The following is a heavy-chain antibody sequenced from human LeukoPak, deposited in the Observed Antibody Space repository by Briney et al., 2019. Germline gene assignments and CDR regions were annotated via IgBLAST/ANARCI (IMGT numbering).Heavy chain of an antibody. Sequence: GGSLRLSCAASGFTFSDYYMSWIRQAPGKGLEWVAVISYDGSNKYYADSVKGRFTISRDNSKNTLYLQMNSLRAEDTAVYYCAKDLRSWSGIFDYWGQGTLVTVSS. CDR3: AKDLRSWSGIFDY. J-gene: IGHJ4*02. CDR1: GFTFSDYY. V-gene: IGHV3-30*14. D-gene: IGHD2-15*01. CDR2: ISYDGSNK.